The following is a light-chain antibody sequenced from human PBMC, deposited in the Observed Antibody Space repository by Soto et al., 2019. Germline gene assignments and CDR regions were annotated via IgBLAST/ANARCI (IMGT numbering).Light chain of an antibody. J-gene: IGKJ1*01. V-gene: IGKV1-39*01. CDR2: AAS. CDR1: QSISNH. CDR3: QQSYSSPPT. Sequence: DIQMTQSPSSLSASVEDRVIITCRASQSISNHLNWYQQKPGKAPKLLIFAASSLQSGVPSRFSGSRSGKDFTLTSSKLQPEDFATYYWQQSYSSPPTFGQGTKVEIK.